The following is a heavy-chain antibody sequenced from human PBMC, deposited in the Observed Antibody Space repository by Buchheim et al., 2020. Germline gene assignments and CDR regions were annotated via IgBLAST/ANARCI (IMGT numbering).Heavy chain of an antibody. D-gene: IGHD3-3*01. Sequence: EVQLVESGGGLVQPGGSLRLSCAASGFTFSTYWMHWVRQAPGEGLVWVSRITTDGSDTRYADSVKGRFTISRDNAKNTLHLQMNSLRAEDTAIYYCARRVPRFGMDVGGQGTT. V-gene: IGHV3-74*01. J-gene: IGHJ6*02. CDR1: GFTFSTYW. CDR3: ARRVPRFGMDV. CDR2: ITTDGSDT.